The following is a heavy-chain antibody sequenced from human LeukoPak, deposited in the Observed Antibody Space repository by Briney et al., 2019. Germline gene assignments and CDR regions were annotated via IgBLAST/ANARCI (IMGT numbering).Heavy chain of an antibody. CDR1: GFTFGRYA. D-gene: IGHD2-15*01. Sequence: GGSLRLSCAASGFTFGRYAMSWARQAPGKGLEWVSIIGSTSAYTHYADFVKGRFTISRDNFKNMLYLEMNSLRAEDTAIYYCAKLLASTEYYFDFWGQGTQLTVSS. CDR2: IGSTSAYT. CDR3: AKLLASTEYYFDF. V-gene: IGHV3-23*01. J-gene: IGHJ4*02.